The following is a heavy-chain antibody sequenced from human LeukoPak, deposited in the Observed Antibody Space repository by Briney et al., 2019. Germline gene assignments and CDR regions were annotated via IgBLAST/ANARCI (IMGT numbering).Heavy chain of an antibody. Sequence: ASVTVSCTVSGYTLTELSMHWVRQAPGKGLGWMGGFDPEDGETIYAQKFQGRVTMTEDTSTDTAYMELSRLRSDDTAVYYCARLYCSGGSCYTPSGAFDIWGQGTMVTVSS. J-gene: IGHJ3*02. CDR2: FDPEDGET. CDR1: GYTLTELS. CDR3: ARLYCSGGSCYTPSGAFDI. D-gene: IGHD2-15*01. V-gene: IGHV1-24*01.